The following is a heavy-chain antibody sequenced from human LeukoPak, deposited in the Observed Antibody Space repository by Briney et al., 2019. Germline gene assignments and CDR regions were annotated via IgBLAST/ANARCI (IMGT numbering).Heavy chain of an antibody. CDR3: ARDGNWGSDNYYYMDV. D-gene: IGHD7-27*01. J-gene: IGHJ6*03. CDR2: INPSGGST. V-gene: IGHV1-46*01. Sequence: ASVTVSCKASGYTFTSYYMHWVRQAPGQGLEWIGIINPSGGSTSYAQKFQGRVTMTRDMSTSTVYMELSSLRSEDTAVYYCARDGNWGSDNYYYMDVWGKGTTVTVSS. CDR1: GYTFTSYY.